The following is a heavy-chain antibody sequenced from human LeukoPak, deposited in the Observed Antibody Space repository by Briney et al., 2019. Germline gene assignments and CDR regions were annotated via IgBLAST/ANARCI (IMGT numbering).Heavy chain of an antibody. D-gene: IGHD5-18*01. CDR3: ARRRVRGYSYGPFDY. V-gene: IGHV4-39*01. J-gene: IGHJ4*02. CDR1: GGSISSSSYY. CDR2: IYYSGST. Sequence: PSETLSLTCTVSGGSISSSSYYWGWIRQPPGKGLEWIGSIYYSGSTYYNPSLKSRVTISVDTSKNQFSLKLSSVTAADTAVYYCARRRVRGYSYGPFDYWGQGTLVTVSS.